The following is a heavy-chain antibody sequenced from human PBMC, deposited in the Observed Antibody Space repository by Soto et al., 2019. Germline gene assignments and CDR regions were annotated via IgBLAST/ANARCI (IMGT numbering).Heavy chain of an antibody. CDR2: IWNDGNGY. CDR3: ARGTIGRSRYFGMDV. J-gene: IGHJ6*02. Sequence: GGSLRLSCAASGFTFNNYGMHWVRQAPGKGLEWVAVIWNDGNGYYYANSVKGRFTISRDNSKNTLYLQMSSLRAEDTAVYYCARGTIGRSRYFGMDVWGQGTTVTVSS. CDR1: GFTFNNYG. D-gene: IGHD1-7*01. V-gene: IGHV3-33*01.